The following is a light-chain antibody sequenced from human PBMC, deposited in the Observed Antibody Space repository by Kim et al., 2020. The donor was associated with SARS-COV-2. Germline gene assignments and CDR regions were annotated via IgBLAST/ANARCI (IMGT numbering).Light chain of an antibody. Sequence: GPRCTVSCSGRGSNCRDNYVHWYQKVAGTAPKLLIYNISQRPSSVPDRFSGSKSGTSASLAISGLRSDDEAEYYCATWDDSVTGPLFGGGTQLTVL. J-gene: IGLJ2*01. CDR3: ATWDDSVTGPL. V-gene: IGLV1-47*02. CDR2: NIS. CDR1: GSNCRDNY.